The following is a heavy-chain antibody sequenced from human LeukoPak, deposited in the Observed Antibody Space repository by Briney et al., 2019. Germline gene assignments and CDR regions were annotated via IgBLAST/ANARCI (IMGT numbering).Heavy chain of an antibody. D-gene: IGHD2-15*01. CDR3: SVNYCSGDSCYMF. CDR2: IRYDGSNK. J-gene: IGHJ4*02. CDR1: GFTFSSYG. Sequence: SGGSLRLSCAASGFTFSSYGMHWVRQAPGKGLEWVAFIRYDGSNKYYADSVKGRFTISRDNSKNTLYLQMNSLRAEDTAVYYCSVNYCSGDSCYMFWGQGTLVPVSS. V-gene: IGHV3-30*02.